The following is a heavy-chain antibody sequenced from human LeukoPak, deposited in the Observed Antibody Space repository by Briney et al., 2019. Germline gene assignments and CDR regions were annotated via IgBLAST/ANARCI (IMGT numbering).Heavy chain of an antibody. V-gene: IGHV3-23*01. CDR2: ISGSGGST. CDR1: GFTFSSYA. Sequence: GGSLRLSCAASGFTFSSYAMSWVRQAPGKGLEWVSAISGSGGSTHYADSVKGRFTISRDNSKNTLYLQMNSLRAEDTAVYYCAEGNSNYHFDYWGQGTLVTVSS. J-gene: IGHJ4*02. D-gene: IGHD4-11*01. CDR3: AEGNSNYHFDY.